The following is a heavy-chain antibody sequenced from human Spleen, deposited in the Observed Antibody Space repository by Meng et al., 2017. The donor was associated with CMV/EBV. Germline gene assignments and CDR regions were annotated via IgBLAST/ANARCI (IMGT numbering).Heavy chain of an antibody. CDR3: AKYQTKSAMILVHMDH. D-gene: IGHD3/OR15-3a*01. V-gene: IGHV3-23*01. CDR1: GFTFSSNP. J-gene: IGHJ4*02. CDR2: ISGRGGTT. Sequence: GGSLRLSCAASGFTFSSNPMHWVRQAPGKGLEWVSGISGRGGTTYYSDSVKGRFTISRDNSKNTLHLQMNSLRADDTAIYYCAKYQTKSAMILVHMDHWGQGTLVTVSS.